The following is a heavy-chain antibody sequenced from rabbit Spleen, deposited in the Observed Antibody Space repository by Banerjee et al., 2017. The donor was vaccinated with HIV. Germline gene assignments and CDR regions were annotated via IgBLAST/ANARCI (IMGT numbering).Heavy chain of an antibody. J-gene: IGHJ6*01. D-gene: IGHD8-1*01. CDR2: ISANSGTT. CDR1: GFSFSNNYV. V-gene: IGHV1S45*01. Sequence: QEQLEESGGDLVKPGASLTLTCTASGFSFSNNYVICWVRQAPGKGLEWIACISANSGTTYFASWAKGRFTISKTSSTTVTLQMTSLTAADTATYFCARDTASSFSSYGMDLWGPGTLVTVS. CDR3: ARDTASSFSSYGMDL.